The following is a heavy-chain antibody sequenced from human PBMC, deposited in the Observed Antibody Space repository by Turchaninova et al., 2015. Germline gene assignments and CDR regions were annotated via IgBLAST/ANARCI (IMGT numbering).Heavy chain of an antibody. CDR1: GFTFSHYW. J-gene: IGHJ3*02. CDR3: ARSNEYSSSSYAFDI. D-gene: IGHD6-6*01. V-gene: IGHV3-74*01. Sequence: EVPLVESGGGLVQPGGSLRLSCAASGFTFSHYWLHWFRHAPGKGLVWASRFNSGGSSTSYADAGKGRITHSIDDAQNTLYLQMNSLRADDTAVYYCARSNEYSSSSYAFDIWGQGTMVTVSS. CDR2: FNSGGSST.